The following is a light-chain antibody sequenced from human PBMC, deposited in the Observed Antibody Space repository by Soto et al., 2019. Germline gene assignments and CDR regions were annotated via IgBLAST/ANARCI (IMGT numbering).Light chain of an antibody. CDR2: AAS. V-gene: IGKV1-39*01. Sequence: DIQMTQSPSSLSASVGDRVTITCRASQSITGYLNWYQQKPGKAPKLLIYAASSLQSGVPSRFSGSGSGTDFTLTISSLQRDDFATYFWNQSLGIPYTFGQGTRLETK. J-gene: IGKJ2*01. CDR3: NQSLGIPYT. CDR1: QSITGY.